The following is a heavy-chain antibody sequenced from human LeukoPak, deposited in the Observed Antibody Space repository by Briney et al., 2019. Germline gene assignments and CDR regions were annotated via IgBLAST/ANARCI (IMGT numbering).Heavy chain of an antibody. J-gene: IGHJ4*02. Sequence: PGGSLRLSCAASGFTFSSYGMHWVRQAPGKGLEWVAVISYDGSNKYYADSVKGRFTISRDNSKNTLYLQMNSLRAEDTAVYYCAKRPGTHDYWGQGTLVTVSS. V-gene: IGHV3-30*18. CDR1: GFTFSSYG. CDR2: ISYDGSNK. D-gene: IGHD1-1*01. CDR3: AKRPGTHDY.